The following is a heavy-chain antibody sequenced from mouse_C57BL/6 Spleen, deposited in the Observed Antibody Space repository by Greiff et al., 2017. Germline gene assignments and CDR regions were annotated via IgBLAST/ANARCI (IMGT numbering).Heavy chain of an antibody. V-gene: IGHV5-16*01. CDR1: GFTFSDYY. D-gene: IGHD2-4*01. J-gene: IGHJ2*01. Sequence: EVKLMESEGGLVQPGSSMKLSCTASGFTFSDYYMAWVRQVPEKGLEWVANINYDGSSTYYLDSLKSRFIISRDNAKNILYLQMSSLKSEDTATYYCARYDYDTYYFDYWGQGTTLTVSS. CDR2: INYDGSST. CDR3: ARYDYDTYYFDY.